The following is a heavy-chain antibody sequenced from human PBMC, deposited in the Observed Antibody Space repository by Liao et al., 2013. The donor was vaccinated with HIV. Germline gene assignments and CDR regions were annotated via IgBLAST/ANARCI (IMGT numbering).Heavy chain of an antibody. Sequence: QVHLQESGPGLVKPSEILSLTCTVSGGSISSYYWSWIRQPAGKGLEWIGRVSASGSANYNPSLKSRVSMSIDTSTNRFSLRLNSVTAADTAVYYCARSRGNYYTWTYFDYWGQGALVTVSS. CDR3: ARSRGNYYTWTYFDY. V-gene: IGHV4-4*07. CDR1: GGSISSYY. J-gene: IGHJ4*02. CDR2: VSASGSA. D-gene: IGHD1-26*01.